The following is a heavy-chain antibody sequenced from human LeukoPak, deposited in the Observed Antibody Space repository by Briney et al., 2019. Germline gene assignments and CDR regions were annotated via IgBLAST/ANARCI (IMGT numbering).Heavy chain of an antibody. D-gene: IGHD2-8*01. V-gene: IGHV4-39*07. CDR2: IYYSGST. J-gene: IGHJ4*02. CDR1: GGSISSSSYY. CDR3: ARAEIDSGKWSDTSFDY. Sequence: PSETLSLTCTVSGGSISSSSYYWGWIRQPPGKGLEWIGSIYYSGSTYYNPSLKSRVTISVDTSKNQSSLKLSSVTAADTAVYYCARAEIDSGKWSDTSFDYWGQGTLVTVSS.